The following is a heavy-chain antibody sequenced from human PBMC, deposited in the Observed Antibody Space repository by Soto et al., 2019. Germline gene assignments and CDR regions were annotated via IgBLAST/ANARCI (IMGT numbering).Heavy chain of an antibody. J-gene: IGHJ4*02. Sequence: PSETLSLTCTVSGDSITSYYWSWVRQPPGKGLEWMGYIRYSGNTNYNPSLKSRVTISIDTSKNQFSLMLSSVTAADTAVYYCGGVGATKGIYYFDYWGQGTLVTVSS. D-gene: IGHD1-26*01. CDR1: GDSITSYY. V-gene: IGHV4-59*08. CDR2: IRYSGNT. CDR3: GGVGATKGIYYFDY.